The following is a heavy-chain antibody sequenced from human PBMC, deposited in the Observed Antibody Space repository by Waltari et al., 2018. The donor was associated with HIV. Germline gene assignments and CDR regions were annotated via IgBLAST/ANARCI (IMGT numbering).Heavy chain of an antibody. CDR3: TRGPSCSGGTCYTLFDL. J-gene: IGHJ4*02. CDR2: VNPDNGNT. CDR1: GYNFTSYA. Sequence: QVQLVQSGAELKKPGASVTISCKASGYNFTSYAIHWLGKAPGQRPEWIAWVNPDNGNTKESQKFQTRVTVTRDESAATAYMALTGLRFEETSIYYCTRGPSCSGGTCYTLFDLWGQGTLVSVSS. D-gene: IGHD6-25*01. V-gene: IGHV1-3*01.